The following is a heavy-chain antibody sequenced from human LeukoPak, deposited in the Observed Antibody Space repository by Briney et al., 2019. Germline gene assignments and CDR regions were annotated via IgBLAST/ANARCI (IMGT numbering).Heavy chain of an antibody. CDR2: IYYSGST. D-gene: IGHD2-2*01. V-gene: IGHV4-59*01. Sequence: SETLSLTCTVTGGYISSYHWSWIRQPPGKGLGWIGYIYYSGSTNYNPSLKSRVTISVDTSKNRFSLKLSSVTAADTAVYYCARGNHYCSSTSCYRGFDYWGQGTLVTVSS. CDR3: ARGNHYCSSTSCYRGFDY. J-gene: IGHJ4*02. CDR1: GGYISSYH.